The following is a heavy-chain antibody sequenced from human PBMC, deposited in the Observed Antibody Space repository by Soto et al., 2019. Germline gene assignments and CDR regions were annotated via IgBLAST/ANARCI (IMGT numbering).Heavy chain of an antibody. Sequence: TSETLSLTCTVSADSVISSYWSWIRDRQPPEKGLEWIGYIYYGGSTSYNPSLKGRVTMSVDTSKNQFSLDLRSVTAADTAMYYCARHQRDDASRKIDCWGQGTLVTVSS. CDR1: ADSVISSY. V-gene: IGHV4-59*02. CDR3: ARHQRDDASRKIDC. CDR2: IYYGGST. J-gene: IGHJ4*02. D-gene: IGHD3-16*01.